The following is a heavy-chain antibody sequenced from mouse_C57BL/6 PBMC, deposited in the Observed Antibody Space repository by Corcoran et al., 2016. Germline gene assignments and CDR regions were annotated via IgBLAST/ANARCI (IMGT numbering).Heavy chain of an antibody. V-gene: IGHV9-3*01. CDR1: GYTFTTYG. D-gene: IGHD4-1*01. Sequence: QIQLVQSGPELKKPGETVKISCKASGYTFTTYGMSWVKQAPGKGLKWMGCINTYSGMPTYADDFKGRFAFSLETSASTAYLQINNLKNEDTATYFCARGNWDSFDYWGQGTTLTVSS. CDR3: ARGNWDSFDY. CDR2: INTYSGMP. J-gene: IGHJ2*01.